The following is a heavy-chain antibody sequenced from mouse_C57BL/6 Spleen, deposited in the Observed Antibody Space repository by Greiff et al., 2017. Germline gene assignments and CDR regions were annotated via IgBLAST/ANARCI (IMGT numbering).Heavy chain of an antibody. CDR2: ISYDGSN. CDR3: AREDSVDAMDY. D-gene: IGHD1-1*01. Sequence: EVQLVESGPGLVKPSQPLSLTCSVTGYSITSGYYWNWIRQFPGNKLEWMGYISYDGSNNYNPSLKNRISITRDTSKNQFFLKLNSVTTEDTATYYCAREDSVDAMDYWGQGTSVTVSS. CDR1: GYSITSGYY. V-gene: IGHV3-6*01. J-gene: IGHJ4*01.